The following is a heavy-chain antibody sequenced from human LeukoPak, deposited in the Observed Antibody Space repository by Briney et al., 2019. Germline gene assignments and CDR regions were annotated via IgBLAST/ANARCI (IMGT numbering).Heavy chain of an antibody. D-gene: IGHD2-8*02. CDR1: GYSISSGYY. Sequence: SETLSLTCTVSGYSISSGYYWGWIRQPPGKGMEWIGSIYHSGSTYYNPSLKSRVTISVDTSKNQFSLKLSSVTAADTAVYYCARVTVLGYYFDYWGQGTLVTVSS. V-gene: IGHV4-38-2*02. J-gene: IGHJ4*02. CDR3: ARVTVLGYYFDY. CDR2: IYHSGST.